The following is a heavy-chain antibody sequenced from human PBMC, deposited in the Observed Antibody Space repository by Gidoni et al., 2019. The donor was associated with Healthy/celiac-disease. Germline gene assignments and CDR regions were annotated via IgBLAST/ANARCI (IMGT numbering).Heavy chain of an antibody. V-gene: IGHV3-23*01. Sequence: EVQLLESGGGLVQPGGSTRLACAASGFTFSSYAMSWVRQAPGKGLEWVSAIRGSGGSTYYADSVKGRFTISRDNSKKTMYLQMNSLRAEDTAVYYCAKDRSGFDYWGQGTLVTVSS. CDR2: IRGSGGST. J-gene: IGHJ4*02. D-gene: IGHD3-10*01. CDR3: AKDRSGFDY. CDR1: GFTFSSYA.